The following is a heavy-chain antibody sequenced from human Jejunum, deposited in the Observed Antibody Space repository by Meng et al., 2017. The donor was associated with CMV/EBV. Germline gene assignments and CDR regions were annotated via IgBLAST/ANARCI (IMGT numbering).Heavy chain of an antibody. CDR1: GYTFTGSY. CDR2: FNPNSGGT. Sequence: ASGYTFTGSYIHWVRKAPGQGLEWMGRFNPNSGGTNHAQNFKGRITMTVDTSISTAYLEVRRLTYGDTALYYCARDPHNYGFNWFDAWGQGSLVTVSS. V-gene: IGHV1-2*06. D-gene: IGHD5-18*01. J-gene: IGHJ5*02. CDR3: ARDPHNYGFNWFDA.